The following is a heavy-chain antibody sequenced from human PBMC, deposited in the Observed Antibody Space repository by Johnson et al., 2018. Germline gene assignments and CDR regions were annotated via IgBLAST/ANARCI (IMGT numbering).Heavy chain of an antibody. CDR2: ISYDENNK. CDR3: ARGSGYYGGTGYMDV. D-gene: IGHD4-23*01. V-gene: IGHV3-30*03. J-gene: IGHJ6*03. CDR1: GFTFGTSA. Sequence: QVQLVQSGGGVVQPGRSLRLSCAASGFTFGTSAMHWVRQAPGKGLEWVAAISYDENNKYYSDSLRGRFTISRDNSKNTLFLQMPGLRTADTAVYYCARGSGYYGGTGYMDVWGKGTTVTVSS.